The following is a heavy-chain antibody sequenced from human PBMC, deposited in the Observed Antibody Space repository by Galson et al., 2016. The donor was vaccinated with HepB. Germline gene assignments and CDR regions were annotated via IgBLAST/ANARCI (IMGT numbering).Heavy chain of an antibody. CDR1: GFIFRTDW. Sequence: LRLSCAASGFIFRTDWVHWVRQTPGKGLEWVARINTEGTYTAYVDSVRGRFTISRDNTKNTLYLQMNSLRAEDTAVYYCAGFGRDWLLSYWGQGTLVTVSS. V-gene: IGHV3-74*01. J-gene: IGHJ4*02. D-gene: IGHD3-3*01. CDR2: INTEGTYT. CDR3: AGFGRDWLLSY.